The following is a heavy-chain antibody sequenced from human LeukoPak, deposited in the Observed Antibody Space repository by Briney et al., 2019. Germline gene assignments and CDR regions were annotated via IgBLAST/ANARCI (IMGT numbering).Heavy chain of an antibody. D-gene: IGHD3-16*01. CDR2: ISGSSGTI. CDR1: GFTFSSYS. Sequence: GGSLRLSCAASGFTFSSYSMNWVRQAPGKGLEWVSYISGSSGTIYYADSVKGRFTISRDNAKNSLYLQMNSLRAEDTAVYYCARRTEFGVLYYMDVWGKGTTVTVSS. V-gene: IGHV3-48*01. J-gene: IGHJ6*03. CDR3: ARRTEFGVLYYMDV.